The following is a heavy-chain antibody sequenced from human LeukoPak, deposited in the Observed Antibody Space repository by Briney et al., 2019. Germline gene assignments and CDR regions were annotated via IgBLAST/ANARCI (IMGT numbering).Heavy chain of an antibody. J-gene: IGHJ2*01. CDR2: IKQDGSEK. CDR3: AREGPIAARPPNWYFDV. D-gene: IGHD6-6*01. V-gene: IGHV3-7*01. CDR1: GFTFSSYA. Sequence: PGGSLRLSCAASGFTFSSYAMSWVRQAPGKGLEWVASIKQDGSEKYYVDSVKGRFTISRDNAKNSVFLQMNSLRAEDTAVYHCAREGPIAARPPNWYFDVWGRGTLVTVSS.